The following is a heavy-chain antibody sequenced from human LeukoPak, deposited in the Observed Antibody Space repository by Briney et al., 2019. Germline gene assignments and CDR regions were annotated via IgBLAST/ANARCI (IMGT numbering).Heavy chain of an antibody. D-gene: IGHD6-19*01. V-gene: IGHV3-30*18. CDR1: GFTFSGHG. CDR2: ISYDGSNK. Sequence: GRSLRLSCAASGFTFSGHGMHWVRQAPGKGLEWVAVISYDGSNKYYADSVKGRFIISRDNSKNTLYVQMNSLRAEDTAVYYCAKYLAHSSGWLLDAFDIWGQGTMVTVSS. CDR3: AKYLAHSSGWLLDAFDI. J-gene: IGHJ3*02.